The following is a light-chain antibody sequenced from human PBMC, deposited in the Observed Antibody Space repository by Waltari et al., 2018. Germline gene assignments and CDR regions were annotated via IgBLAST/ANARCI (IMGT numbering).Light chain of an antibody. V-gene: IGKV1-5*03. CDR1: QSISSW. CDR3: QQRET. J-gene: IGKJ3*01. CDR2: KAS. Sequence: DIKMTQSPSTLSASVGDRVTITCRASQSISSWLAWYQQKPGKAPKLLIYKASSLESGVPSRFSGSGSGTEFTLTISSLQPDDFATYYCQQRETFGPGTKVDIK.